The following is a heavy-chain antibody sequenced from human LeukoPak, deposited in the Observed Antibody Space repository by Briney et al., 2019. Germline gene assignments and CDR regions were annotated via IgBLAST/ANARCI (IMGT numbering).Heavy chain of an antibody. V-gene: IGHV3-48*04. CDR2: ISPRSETI. D-gene: IGHD3-16*01. CDR3: ARIDGPTVFTYYMDL. J-gene: IGHJ6*03. CDR1: GSSFNRRG. Sequence: PGGSLRLSCATSGSSFNRRGMTWVRQPPGKGLEWVSYISPRSETIFYAESVQGRFAVSRDDAKGSLYLQMHTLRVEDTAVYYCARIDGPTVFTYYMDLWGKGTTVTVAS.